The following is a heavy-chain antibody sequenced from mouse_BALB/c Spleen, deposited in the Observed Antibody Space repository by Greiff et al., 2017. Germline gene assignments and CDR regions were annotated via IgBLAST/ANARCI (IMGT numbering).Heavy chain of an antibody. CDR3: AKFGYYAMDY. CDR2: IDPANGNT. J-gene: IGHJ4*01. V-gene: IGHV14-3*02. Sequence: EVQLQQSGAELVKPGASVKLSCTASGFNIKDNYMHWVKQRPEQGLEWIGRIDPANGNTKYDPKFQGKATITADTSSNTAYLQLSSLTSEDTAVYYCAKFGYYAMDYWGQGTTVTVSS. D-gene: IGHD3-1*01. CDR1: GFNIKDNY.